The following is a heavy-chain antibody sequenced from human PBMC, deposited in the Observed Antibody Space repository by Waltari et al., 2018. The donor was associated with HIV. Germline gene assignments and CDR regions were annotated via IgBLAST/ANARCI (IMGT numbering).Heavy chain of an antibody. V-gene: IGHV5-51*01. CDR3: ARLDTAMALDY. Sequence: EVQLVQSGAEVKKPGESLKISCKGSGYSLTSYWLVWVRQMPGKGLEWMGITYPGNSDTRYSPSFQGQVTISADKSISTAYLQWSSLKASDTAMYFCARLDTAMALDYWGQGTLVTVSS. CDR1: GYSLTSYW. J-gene: IGHJ4*02. CDR2: TYPGNSDT. D-gene: IGHD5-18*01.